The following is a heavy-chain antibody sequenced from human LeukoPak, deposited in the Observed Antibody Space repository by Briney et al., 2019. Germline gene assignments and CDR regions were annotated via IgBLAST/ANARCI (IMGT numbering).Heavy chain of an antibody. V-gene: IGHV4-39*01. D-gene: IGHD3-10*02. CDR1: GDSIVSSSYY. CDR2: IYYSGST. J-gene: IGHJ4*02. CDR3: ARHVRGGSESFDY. Sequence: PSETLSLTCTVSGDSIVSSSYYWDWIRQPPGKGLEWIGNIYYSGSTYYHPSLKSRVTISVDTSKNQFSLKLSSVTAADTAVYYCARHVRGGSESFDYWGQGTLVTVSS.